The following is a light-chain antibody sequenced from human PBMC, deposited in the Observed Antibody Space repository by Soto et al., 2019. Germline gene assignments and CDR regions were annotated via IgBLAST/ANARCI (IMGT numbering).Light chain of an antibody. CDR2: YDD. Sequence: QSVLTQPPSMSEAPRQRVTISCSGSSSNVGNNAVSWYQQFPGKAPKLLIYYDDVLPSGVSDRFSGSKSGTSASLAISGLQSEDEADYYCAAWDDRLDGVVFGGGTKLTVL. V-gene: IGLV1-36*01. J-gene: IGLJ2*01. CDR3: AAWDDRLDGVV. CDR1: SSNVGNNA.